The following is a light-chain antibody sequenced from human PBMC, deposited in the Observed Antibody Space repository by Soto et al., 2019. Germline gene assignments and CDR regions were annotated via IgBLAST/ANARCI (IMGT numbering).Light chain of an antibody. J-gene: IGLJ2*01. CDR2: SHN. V-gene: IGLV1-44*01. CDR3: AAWDDSMNDQL. Sequence: QSVLTQPPSASGTPGQRVTISCSGSSSNIGKNTVNWYQQLPGTAPKLLIYSHNQRPSGVPDRFSGSKSGTSASLAISGLQSEDEADYYCAAWDDSMNDQLFGGGTKLTVL. CDR1: SSNIGKNT.